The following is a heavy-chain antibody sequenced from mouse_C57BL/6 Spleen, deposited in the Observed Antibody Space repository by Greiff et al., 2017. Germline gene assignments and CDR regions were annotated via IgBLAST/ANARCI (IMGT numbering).Heavy chain of an antibody. V-gene: IGHV1-69*01. CDR1: GYTFTSYW. CDR2: IDPSDSYT. J-gene: IGHJ2*01. Sequence: QVQLQQPGAELVMPGASVKLSCKASGYTFTSYWMHWVKQRPGQGLEWIGEIDPSDSYTNYNQKFKGKSTLTVDKSSSTAYMQLSSLTSEDSAVYYCAREKIYFDYWGQGTTLTVSS. CDR3: AREKIYFDY.